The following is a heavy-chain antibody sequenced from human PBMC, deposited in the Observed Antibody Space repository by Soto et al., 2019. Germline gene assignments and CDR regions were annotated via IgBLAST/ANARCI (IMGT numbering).Heavy chain of an antibody. D-gene: IGHD3-3*01. CDR2: ISAYNGNT. J-gene: IGHJ6*02. Sequence: ASVKVSCKASGYTFTSYDINWVRQAPGQGLEWMGWISAYNGNTNYAQKLQGRVTMTTDTSTSTAYMELRSLRSDDTAVYYCAREDFWSGYRIYYYYGMDVWGQGTTVTVSS. CDR3: AREDFWSGYRIYYYYGMDV. CDR1: GYTFTSYD. V-gene: IGHV1-18*01.